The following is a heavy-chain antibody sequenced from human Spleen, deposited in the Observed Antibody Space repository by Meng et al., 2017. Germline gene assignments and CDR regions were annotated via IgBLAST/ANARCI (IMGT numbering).Heavy chain of an antibody. J-gene: IGHJ4*02. D-gene: IGHD5-18*01. V-gene: IGHV4-31*03. Sequence: QGQLQQWGAGLVKPSQTLSLTCTVSGGSISSGGYYWSWIRQHPGKGLEWIGYIYYSGSTYYNPSLKSRVTISVDTSKNQFSLKLSSVTAADTAVYYCARVAGYSYGYGIADYWGQGTLVTVSS. CDR1: GGSISSGGYY. CDR2: IYYSGST. CDR3: ARVAGYSYGYGIADY.